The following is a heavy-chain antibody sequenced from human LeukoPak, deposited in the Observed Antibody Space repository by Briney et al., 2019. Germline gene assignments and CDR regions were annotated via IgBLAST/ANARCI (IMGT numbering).Heavy chain of an antibody. Sequence: PGGSLRLSCAASGSTFSAYYVNWIRQAPGKGLEWASYISASGYTMYYADSVRGRFTISRDNAQNSLYLQMNSLRAEDTAVYYCARVAPPEAGRGYWYFYLWGRGTLVTVSS. J-gene: IGHJ2*01. CDR2: ISASGYTM. CDR3: ARVAPPEAGRGYWYFYL. V-gene: IGHV3-11*01. CDR1: GSTFSAYY. D-gene: IGHD5-24*01.